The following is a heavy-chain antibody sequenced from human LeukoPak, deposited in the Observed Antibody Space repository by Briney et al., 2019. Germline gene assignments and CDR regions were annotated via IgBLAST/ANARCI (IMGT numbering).Heavy chain of an antibody. Sequence: GGSLRLSCAASGFTFSSYAMSWVRQAPGKGLEWVSAISGSGGGTYYADSVKGRFTVSRDNSKNTLFLQMNSLRVEDTAVYYCARTSGRYFEYWGQGTLVTVSS. D-gene: IGHD5-12*01. CDR2: ISGSGGGT. V-gene: IGHV3-23*01. CDR1: GFTFSSYA. J-gene: IGHJ4*02. CDR3: ARTSGRYFEY.